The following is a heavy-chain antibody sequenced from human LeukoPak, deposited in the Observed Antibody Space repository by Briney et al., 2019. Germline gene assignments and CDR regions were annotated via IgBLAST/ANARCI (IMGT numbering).Heavy chain of an antibody. CDR2: LYSGAY. CDR3: ARLRPRTTYSFSSGSYAFDY. J-gene: IGHJ4*02. V-gene: IGHV4-4*09. D-gene: IGHD3-3*01. CDR1: GASITNYF. Sequence: SETLSLTCTVSGASITNYFWGWFRQPPGKGLQWIGHLYSGAYYYNPSLHRRVTISVDTAKNQLSLSLRSVTAAATALYYCARLRPRTTYSFSSGSYAFDYWGQGSLVTVSS.